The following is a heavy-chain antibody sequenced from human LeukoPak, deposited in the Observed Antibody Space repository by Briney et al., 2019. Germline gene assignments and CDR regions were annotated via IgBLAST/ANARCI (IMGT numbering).Heavy chain of an antibody. CDR3: ARDQRYCSSSSCPWEPFDY. CDR2: IKQDGSEK. J-gene: IGHJ4*02. Sequence: GGSLRLSCAASGFXFSSYWISWVRQAPGKGLERLADIKQDGSEKYYVDAVKGRFTISRDDAKNSLYLQMNTLRAEDTAVYYCARDQRYCSSSSCPWEPFDYWGQGTLVTVSS. D-gene: IGHD2-2*01. V-gene: IGHV3-7*05. CDR1: GFXFSSYW.